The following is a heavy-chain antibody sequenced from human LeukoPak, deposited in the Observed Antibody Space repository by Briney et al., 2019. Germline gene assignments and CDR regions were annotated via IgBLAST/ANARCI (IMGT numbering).Heavy chain of an antibody. D-gene: IGHD3-22*01. CDR1: GYIFTDYY. Sequence: ASVKVSCKASGYIFTDYYMHWVRQAPGQELGWMGRINPNSGGTNYAQKFQGRVTMTRDTSTSTVYMELSSLRSEDTAVYYCARDSERVGDSGYYPNWFDPWGQGTLVTVSS. CDR3: ARDSERVGDSGYYPNWFDP. V-gene: IGHV1/OR15-1*04. CDR2: INPNSGGT. J-gene: IGHJ5*02.